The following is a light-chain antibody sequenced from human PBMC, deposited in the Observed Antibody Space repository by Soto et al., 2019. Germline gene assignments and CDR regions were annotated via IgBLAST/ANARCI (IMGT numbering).Light chain of an antibody. CDR1: QSVSSSY. J-gene: IGKJ1*01. CDR3: HQYGSSTPFT. CDR2: GAS. V-gene: IGKV3-20*01. Sequence: EIVLTQSPGTLSLSPGERATLSCRASQSVSSSYLAWSQQKTGQAPRLLIYGASSRATGIPDVFSGSGSGTDFPLTISRLEHEDFAVDYCHQYGSSTPFTFGQGTKVEI.